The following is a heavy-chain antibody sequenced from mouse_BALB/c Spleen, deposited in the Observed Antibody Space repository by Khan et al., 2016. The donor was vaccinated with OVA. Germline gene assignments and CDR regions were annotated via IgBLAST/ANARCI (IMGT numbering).Heavy chain of an antibody. CDR1: GYSITSDYA. CDR3: ARSVTITTVVATDFDY. D-gene: IGHD1-1*01. V-gene: IGHV3-2*02. J-gene: IGHJ2*02. Sequence: EVQLQESGPGLVKPSQSLSLTCTVTGYSITSDYAWNWIRQFPGNKLEWMGYISYSGRTSYNPSLKSRISITRDTSKHQFFLQLNSVTTEDTAKYYGARSVTITTVVATDFDYWGQGTSLTVSS. CDR2: ISYSGRT.